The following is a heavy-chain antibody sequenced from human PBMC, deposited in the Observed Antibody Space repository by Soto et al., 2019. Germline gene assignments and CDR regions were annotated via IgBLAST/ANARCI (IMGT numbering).Heavy chain of an antibody. CDR3: ARGSWDDVSGHYYMDV. CDR2: TYYKSKWFN. CDR1: GDSVSSNSAG. Sequence: QVQLQLSGPGLMKPSQTLSLTCAISGDSVSSNSAGWNWVRQTPSRGLEWPGRTYYKSKWFNNYAVSVKSRITINPDTSQNQFSLQLDSVTPEDTAVYYCARGSWDDVSGHYYMDVWGKGTTVTVSS. D-gene: IGHD5-12*01. V-gene: IGHV6-1*01. J-gene: IGHJ6*03.